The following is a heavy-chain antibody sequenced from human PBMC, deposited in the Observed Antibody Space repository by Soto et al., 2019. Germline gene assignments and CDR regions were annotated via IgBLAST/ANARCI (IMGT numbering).Heavy chain of an antibody. Sequence: ASVKVSCRASGYTFTSYAMHWVRQAPGQRLEWMGWINAYNGNTNYAQKLQGRVTMTTDTSTSTAYMELRSLRSDDTAVYYCARVLPPFDPWGQGTLVTVSS. CDR3: ARVLPPFDP. V-gene: IGHV1-18*01. CDR2: INAYNGNT. CDR1: GYTFTSYA. J-gene: IGHJ5*02.